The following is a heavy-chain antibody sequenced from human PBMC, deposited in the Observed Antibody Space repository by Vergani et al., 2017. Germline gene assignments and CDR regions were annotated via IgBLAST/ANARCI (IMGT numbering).Heavy chain of an antibody. CDR2: IDHTGRP. CDR3: ARVNTETNGHLYYYYYMDV. D-gene: IGHD4-11*01. Sequence: QVQLQQWGGGLLKPSETLSLTCVVNGGSFTSYHWTWIRQSPGEGLEWVGDIDHTGRPDYNPSLNSRLTMSVDKSRNQFSLPLNSVTATDTAIYFCARVNTETNGHLYYYYYMDVWGRGTAVTVS. V-gene: IGHV4-34*01. CDR1: GGSFTSYH. J-gene: IGHJ6*03.